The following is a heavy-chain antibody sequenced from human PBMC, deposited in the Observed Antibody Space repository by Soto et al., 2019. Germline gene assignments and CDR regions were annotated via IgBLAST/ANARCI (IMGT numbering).Heavy chain of an antibody. CDR3: ARIHGDCLFDY. CDR2: IYYSGST. Sequence: QLQLQESGPGLVKPSETLSLTCTVSGGSISSSSYYWGWIRQPPGKGLEWIGSIYYSGSTYFNQSLESRVTISVDTSKNQFALKLSSGTAADTAVYYCARIHGDCLFDYWGQGTLVTVSS. J-gene: IGHJ4*02. CDR1: GGSISSSSYY. V-gene: IGHV4-39*01. D-gene: IGHD2-21*02.